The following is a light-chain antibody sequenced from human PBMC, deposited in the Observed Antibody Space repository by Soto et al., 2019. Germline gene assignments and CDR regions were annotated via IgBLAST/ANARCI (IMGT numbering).Light chain of an antibody. CDR2: HAS. V-gene: IGKV1-5*01. J-gene: IGKJ1*01. CDR3: QQYKTYPT. CDR1: QGISNW. Sequence: DIQMTQSPSTLSASIGDRVTIACRASQGISNWLAWYQQKPGEAPKLLIFHASSLEGGVPSRFSGSGSGTEFTLTISSLQSDDFATYFCQQYKTYPTFGQGTRVEIK.